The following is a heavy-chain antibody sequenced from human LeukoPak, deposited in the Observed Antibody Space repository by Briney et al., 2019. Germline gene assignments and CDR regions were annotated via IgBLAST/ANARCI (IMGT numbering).Heavy chain of an antibody. J-gene: IGHJ4*03. CDR3: ARFMLRGVPTYFAY. CDR2: INPSGDST. Sequence: ASMKVSCKASGYTFTSYYMHWVRQAPGQGLEWMGVINPSGDSTSYAQKFQGRVTMTRDTSTSTVYMELSSLRSEDTAVHYCARFMLRGVPTYFAYGAKGPW. CDR1: GYTFTSYY. V-gene: IGHV1-46*01. D-gene: IGHD3-10*01.